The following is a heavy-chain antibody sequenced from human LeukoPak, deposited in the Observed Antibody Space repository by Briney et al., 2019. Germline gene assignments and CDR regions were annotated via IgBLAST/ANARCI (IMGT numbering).Heavy chain of an antibody. CDR2: INPNSGGT. J-gene: IGHJ6*03. CDR3: ASNLEHQTYYYYMDV. Sequence: GASVKVSCKASGYTFTGYYMHWVRQAPGQGLEWMGWINPNSGGTNYAQKFQGRVTMTRDTSISTAYMELSSLRSEDTAVYYCASNLEHQTYYYYMDVWGKGTTVTVSS. CDR1: GYTFTGYY. V-gene: IGHV1-2*02.